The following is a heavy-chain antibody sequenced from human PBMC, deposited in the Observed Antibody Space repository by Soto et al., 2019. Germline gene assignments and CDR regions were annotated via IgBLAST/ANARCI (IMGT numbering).Heavy chain of an antibody. J-gene: IGHJ5*02. CDR2: IKQDGSEQ. V-gene: IGHV3-7*03. Sequence: EVQLVESGGGLVQPGGSLRLSCAASGFTFSNYWVRWVRQAPGKGLEWLANIKQDGSEQYYVDSVRSRFTISRDNAKNSQSLQMNSLRAEDTAVYYCACLDSAMVKTAGSLGQGTLVTVSS. CDR1: GFTFSNYW. CDR3: ACLDSAMVKTAGS. D-gene: IGHD5-18*01.